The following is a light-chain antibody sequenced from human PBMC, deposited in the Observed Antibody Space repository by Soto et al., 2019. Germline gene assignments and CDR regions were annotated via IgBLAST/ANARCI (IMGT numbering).Light chain of an antibody. J-gene: IGKJ5*01. Sequence: DIPMTQSHTHLSASVGARATIICEASQDISTPLNWYQQKPGKAPKLLIYAASNLESGVPSWFSGSGSGTDFTFTISSLQPEDIATYYCQQYHSPPHTFGQGTRLEIK. CDR3: QQYHSPPHT. V-gene: IGKV1-33*01. CDR2: AAS. CDR1: QDISTP.